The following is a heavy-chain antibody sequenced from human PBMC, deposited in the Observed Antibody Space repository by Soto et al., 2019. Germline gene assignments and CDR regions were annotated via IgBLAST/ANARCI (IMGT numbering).Heavy chain of an antibody. Sequence: QVQLVESGGGVVQPGTSLRVSCVGSGFTFRSYVIHWVRQSPGKGLEWVALISYDGSDKYYGDSVRGRFTISRDNSRNTVDLQMDSLRLEETALYYCARWGTTGGLDVWGQGTLVSVSS. V-gene: IGHV3-30*19. CDR1: GFTFRSYV. CDR2: ISYDGSDK. CDR3: ARWGTTGGLDV. D-gene: IGHD3-16*01. J-gene: IGHJ1*01.